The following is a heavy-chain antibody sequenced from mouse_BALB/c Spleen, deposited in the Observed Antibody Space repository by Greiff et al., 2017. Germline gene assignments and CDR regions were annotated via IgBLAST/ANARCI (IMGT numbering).Heavy chain of an antibody. D-gene: IGHD2-4*01. V-gene: IGHV3-5*02. CDR1: GISITTGNYR. J-gene: IGHJ1*01. CDR3: ARLITRYFDV. Sequence: EVHLVESGPGLVKPSQTVSLTCTVTGISITTGNYRWSWIRQFPGNKLEWIGYIYYSGTITYNPSLTSRTTITRDTSKNQFFLEMNSLTAEDTATYYCARLITRYFDVWGAGTTVTVSS. CDR2: IYYSGTI.